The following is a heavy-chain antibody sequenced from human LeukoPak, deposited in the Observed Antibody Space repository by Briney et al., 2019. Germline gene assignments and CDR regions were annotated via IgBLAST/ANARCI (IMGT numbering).Heavy chain of an antibody. J-gene: IGHJ4*02. CDR1: GYTFTSYA. V-gene: IGHV1-3*01. Sequence: ASVKVSCKASGYTFTSYAMHWVRQAPGQRLEWMGWINAGNGNTKYSQKFQGRVTITRDTSASTAYMERSSLRSEDTAVYYCARGGYGSGSYNYFDYWGQGTLVTVSS. D-gene: IGHD3-10*01. CDR3: ARGGYGSGSYNYFDY. CDR2: INAGNGNT.